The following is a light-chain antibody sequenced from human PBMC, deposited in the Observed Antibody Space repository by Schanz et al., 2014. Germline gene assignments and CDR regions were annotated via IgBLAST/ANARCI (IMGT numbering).Light chain of an antibody. CDR1: TDVDYGNF. V-gene: IGLV2-14*03. Sequence: QSALTQPASVSGSPGQSITVSCTGTTDVDYGNFVSWYQQHPGKAPKLIIYDVHHRPSGVSNRFSGSKTGDTASLTISGLQAEDEADYYCCSYVGHSTVLFGGGTKLTVL. CDR2: DVH. CDR3: CSYVGHSTVL. J-gene: IGLJ2*01.